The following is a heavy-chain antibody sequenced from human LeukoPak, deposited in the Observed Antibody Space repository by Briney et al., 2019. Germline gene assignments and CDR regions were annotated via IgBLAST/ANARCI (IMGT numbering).Heavy chain of an antibody. CDR2: KSYDGSSK. V-gene: IGHV3-30*03. CDR1: GFTFSSYG. J-gene: IGHJ3*02. D-gene: IGHD3-10*01. CDR3: AGDYYGSGSYSFAFDI. Sequence: GRSLRLSCAASGFTFSSYGMHWVRQAPGKGLEWVAVKSYDGSSKYYADSVKGRFTISRDNSKNTLYLQMNSLRAEDTAVYYCAGDYYGSGSYSFAFDIWGQGTMVTVSS.